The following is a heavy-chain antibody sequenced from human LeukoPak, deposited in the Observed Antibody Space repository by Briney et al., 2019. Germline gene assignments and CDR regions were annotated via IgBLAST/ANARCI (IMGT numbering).Heavy chain of an antibody. Sequence: PSETLSLTCTVSGGSISSTYKYWGWIRQPPGQGLEWIGSVYYSGTTYYNPSLKSRVTVSVDTSKNQFSLRLTSVTAADTAVYHCARSSEAEGPTHNWFDPWGQGTLVTVSS. V-gene: IGHV4-39*01. CDR1: GGSISSTYKY. CDR2: VYYSGTT. D-gene: IGHD6-13*01. CDR3: ARSSEAEGPTHNWFDP. J-gene: IGHJ5*02.